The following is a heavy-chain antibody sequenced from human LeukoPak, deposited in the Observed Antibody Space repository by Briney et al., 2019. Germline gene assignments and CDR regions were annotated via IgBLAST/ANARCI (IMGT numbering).Heavy chain of an antibody. CDR3: AKDSPPLYYMDV. J-gene: IGHJ6*03. Sequence: PGGSLRLSCAASGFTFSSYGMHWVRQAPGKGLEWVAVISYDGSNKYYADSVKGRFTISRDNSKNTLYLQMNSLRAEDTAVYYCAKDSPPLYYMDVWGKGTTVTVSS. CDR1: GFTFSSYG. CDR2: ISYDGSNK. V-gene: IGHV3-30*18.